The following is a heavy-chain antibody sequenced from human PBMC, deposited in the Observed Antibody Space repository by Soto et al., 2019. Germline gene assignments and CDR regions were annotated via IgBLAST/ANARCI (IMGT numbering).Heavy chain of an antibody. D-gene: IGHD3-3*01. CDR3: ARDVGLQHDTGYYDFWSGKNNWFDP. Sequence: SDTLSLTCTVSCGSISGHYWSWIRQPPGKGLQYTGYISYSGSTNYNPSLKSRVTISVDTSNSQFSLRLSSVTAADTAVYYCARDVGLQHDTGYYDFWSGKNNWFDPWGQGILVTVSS. CDR2: ISYSGST. CDR1: CGSISGHY. V-gene: IGHV4-59*11. J-gene: IGHJ5*02.